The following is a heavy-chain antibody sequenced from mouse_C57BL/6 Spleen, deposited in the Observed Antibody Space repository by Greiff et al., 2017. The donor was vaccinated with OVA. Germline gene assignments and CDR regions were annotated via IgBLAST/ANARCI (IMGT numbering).Heavy chain of an antibody. CDR1: GYTFTDYY. CDR2: IYPGSGNT. CDR3: AKGGYFDY. V-gene: IGHV1-76*01. Sequence: VKLVESGAELVRPGASVKLSCKASGYTFTDYYINWVKQRPGQGLEWIARIYPGSGNTYYNEKFKGKATLTAEKSSSTAYMQLSSLTSEDSAVYFCAKGGYFDYWGQGTTLTVSS. J-gene: IGHJ2*01.